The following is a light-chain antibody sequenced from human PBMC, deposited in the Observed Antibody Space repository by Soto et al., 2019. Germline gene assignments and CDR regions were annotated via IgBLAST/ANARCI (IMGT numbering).Light chain of an antibody. CDR2: GAS. Sequence: EIVMTQSPATLSVSPGERAKLSCRARQSVSSKLAWYQQKPGPAHRLLIYGASTRAAGIPARFSGSGTGTEFTLTISSLQSEDFAVYSCQQDNNWPPWTFGQGTKVEIK. J-gene: IGKJ1*01. V-gene: IGKV3-15*01. CDR3: QQDNNWPPWT. CDR1: QSVSSK.